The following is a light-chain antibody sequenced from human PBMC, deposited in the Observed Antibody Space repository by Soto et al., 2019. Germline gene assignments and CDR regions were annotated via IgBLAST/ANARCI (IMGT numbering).Light chain of an antibody. CDR1: TGAVTSGHY. CDR2: DTN. V-gene: IGLV7-46*01. Sequence: QTVVTQEPSLTVSPGGTVTLTCGSSTGAVTSGHYPYWFQQKPGQAPRTLIYDTNNKYSWTPARFSGSLLGGKAALSLSGAQPEDEADYYCLLSYSGARAGVFGGGTQLTVL. J-gene: IGLJ3*02. CDR3: LLSYSGARAGV.